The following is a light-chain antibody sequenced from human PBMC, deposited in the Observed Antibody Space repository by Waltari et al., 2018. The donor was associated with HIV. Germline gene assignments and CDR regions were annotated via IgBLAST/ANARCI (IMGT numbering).Light chain of an antibody. Sequence: EIVLTQSPATLSLSPGERATLSCRASQRVSSYLAWYQQTPGQAPRLLIYDASNRATGIPARFSGSGSGTDFTLTISSLEPEDFAVYYCQQRSNWPPALTFGGGTKVEIK. CDR2: DAS. CDR3: QQRSNWPPALT. CDR1: QRVSSY. V-gene: IGKV3-11*01. J-gene: IGKJ4*01.